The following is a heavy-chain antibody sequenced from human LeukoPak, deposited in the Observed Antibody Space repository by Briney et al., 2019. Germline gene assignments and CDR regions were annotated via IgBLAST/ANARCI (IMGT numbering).Heavy chain of an antibody. CDR1: GYTFTSYG. J-gene: IGHJ4*02. CDR2: ISAYNGNT. V-gene: IGHV1-18*01. Sequence: ASVKVSCKASGYTFTSYGISWVRPAPGQGLEWIGWISAYNGNTNYAQKLQGRVTMTTDTSTSTAYMELRSLRSDDTAVYYCATQYCSSTSCYPYWVDYWGQGTLVTVSS. D-gene: IGHD2-2*01. CDR3: ATQYCSSTSCYPYWVDY.